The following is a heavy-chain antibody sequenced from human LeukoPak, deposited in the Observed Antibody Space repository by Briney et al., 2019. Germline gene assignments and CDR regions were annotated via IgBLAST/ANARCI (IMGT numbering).Heavy chain of an antibody. J-gene: IGHJ3*02. D-gene: IGHD1-26*01. V-gene: IGHV3-21*01. Sequence: GGSLRLSCAASGFTCSSYSMNWVRQAPGRGLEWVSSISSRSSVIFYADSVEGRFTISRDNAENSLYLQMISLRAEDTAVYYCARGGAGATKDDTFDIWGQGTMVTVSS. CDR1: GFTCSSYS. CDR2: ISSRSSVI. CDR3: ARGGAGATKDDTFDI.